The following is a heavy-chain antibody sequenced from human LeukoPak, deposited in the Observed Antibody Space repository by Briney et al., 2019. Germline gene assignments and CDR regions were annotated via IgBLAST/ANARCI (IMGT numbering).Heavy chain of an antibody. CDR3: ARNDYGVRGWFDP. CDR2: IIPIFGTA. V-gene: IGHV1-69*01. Sequence: GASVKVSCKASGGTFSSYAISWVRQAPGQGLEWMGGIIPIFGTANYAQKFQGRVTITADESTSTAYMELSSLRSEDTAVYYCARNDYGVRGWFDPWGQGTLVTVSS. CDR1: GGTFSSYA. J-gene: IGHJ5*02. D-gene: IGHD4-17*01.